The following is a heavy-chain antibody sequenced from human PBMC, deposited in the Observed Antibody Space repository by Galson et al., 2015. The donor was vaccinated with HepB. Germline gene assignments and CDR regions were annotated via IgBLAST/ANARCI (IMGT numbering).Heavy chain of an antibody. D-gene: IGHD4-23*01. J-gene: IGHJ6*03. CDR1: GGSISSYY. Sequence: SETLSLTCTVSGGSISSYYWSWIRQPPGKGLEWIGYIYYSGSTNYNPSLKSRVTISVDTSKNQFSLKLSSVTAADTAVYYCARGGDGGNPWGGDYYYYMDVWGKGTTVTVSS. CDR2: IYYSGST. V-gene: IGHV4-59*01. CDR3: ARGGDGGNPWGGDYYYYMDV.